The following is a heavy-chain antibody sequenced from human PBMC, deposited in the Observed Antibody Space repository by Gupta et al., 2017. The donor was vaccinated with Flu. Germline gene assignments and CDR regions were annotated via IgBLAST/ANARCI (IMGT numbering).Heavy chain of an antibody. V-gene: IGHV3-72*01. J-gene: IGHJ4*02. CDR1: GFTLSDHY. CDR2: SRNKANSYTT. D-gene: IGHD3-22*01. CDR3: ATALPDSSGYYYFDY. Sequence: EVQLVESGGGLVQPGGSMRLSCAASGFTLSDHYMDWVREAPGKGLEWVARSRNKANSYTTEYAASVKGRFTISRDDSKNSLYLQMNSLKTEDTAVYYCATALPDSSGYYYFDYWGQGTLVTVSS.